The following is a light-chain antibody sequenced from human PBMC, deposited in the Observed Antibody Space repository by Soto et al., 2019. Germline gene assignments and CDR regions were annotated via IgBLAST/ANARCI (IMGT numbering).Light chain of an antibody. Sequence: IQMTPSPSSLSASVGDRFTITCRASQIISSYLNWYQQKPGKAPKLLIYAASSLQSGVPSRFSGSGSGTDFTLTISSLQPEDFATYYCQQSYSTPATFGQGTRLEIK. CDR2: AAS. V-gene: IGKV1-39*01. CDR1: QIISSY. J-gene: IGKJ5*01. CDR3: QQSYSTPAT.